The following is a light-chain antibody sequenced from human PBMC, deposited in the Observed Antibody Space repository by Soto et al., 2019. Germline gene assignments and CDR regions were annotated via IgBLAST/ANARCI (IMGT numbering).Light chain of an antibody. Sequence: DIVLTQSPGILSLSPGERATLSCRASQSVSSTYLAWYQQKPGQAPRLLIYAASSRATGIPDRFSGSGSGTDFTLTISRLEPEDFAVYYCHQYDNSPLTFGGGTKVEIK. V-gene: IGKV3-20*01. J-gene: IGKJ4*01. CDR1: QSVSSTY. CDR3: HQYDNSPLT. CDR2: AAS.